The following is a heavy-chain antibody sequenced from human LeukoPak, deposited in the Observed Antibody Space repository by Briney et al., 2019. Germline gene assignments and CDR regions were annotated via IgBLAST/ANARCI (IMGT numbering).Heavy chain of an antibody. CDR2: LNPDTGST. J-gene: IGHJ5*02. CDR3: ARESFSGSGGLNWFAP. V-gene: IGHV1-2*02. CDR1: GYTFTGYY. Sequence: ASVKVSCKASGYTFTGYYIHWVRQAPGQGLEWMGGLNPDTGSTNHAQKFQARVIMTRDTSINTAYMELRRLRYDDTAMYFCARESFSGSGGLNWFAPWGQGTLVTVSA. D-gene: IGHD3-10*01.